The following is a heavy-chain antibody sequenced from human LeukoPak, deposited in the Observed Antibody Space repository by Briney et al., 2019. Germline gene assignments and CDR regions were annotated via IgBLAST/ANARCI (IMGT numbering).Heavy chain of an antibody. Sequence: GGSLSLSCAASAFTFRSYAMSLVGQAPGKGLEWVSAISGSGGSTYYADSVKGRFTISRDNSKNTLYLQMNSLRAEDTAVYYFWKMPLTAYSIVWYLVYVRYWGRGTLVTVSS. CDR1: AFTFRSYA. CDR3: WKMPLTAYSIVWYLVYVRY. D-gene: IGHD6-19*01. CDR2: ISGSGGST. V-gene: IGHV3-23*01. J-gene: IGHJ4*02.